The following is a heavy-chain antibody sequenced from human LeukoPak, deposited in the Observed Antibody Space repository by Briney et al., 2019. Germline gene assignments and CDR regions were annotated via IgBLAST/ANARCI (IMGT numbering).Heavy chain of an antibody. CDR3: ARDGGIAVTGSVDY. D-gene: IGHD6-19*01. CDR2: INTNTGNP. V-gene: IGHV7-4-1*02. Sequence: GASVTVSCKASGYTFTSYAINWVRQAPGQGLEWMGWINTNTGNPTYAQGFTGRFVFSLDTSVSTAYLQISSLKAEDTAVYYCARDGGIAVTGSVDYWGQGTLVTVSS. CDR1: GYTFTSYA. J-gene: IGHJ4*02.